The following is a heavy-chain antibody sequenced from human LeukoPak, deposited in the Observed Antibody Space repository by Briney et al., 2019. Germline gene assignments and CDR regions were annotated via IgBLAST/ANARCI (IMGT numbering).Heavy chain of an antibody. CDR1: GFTFSSYW. CDR2: ISGSGGST. V-gene: IGHV3-23*01. CDR3: AKVGSVAAAGTYHVDY. Sequence: SGGSLRLSCAASGFTFSSYWMSWVRQAPGKGLEWVSAISGSGGSTYYADSVKGRFTISRDNSKNTLYLQMNSLRAEDTAVYYCAKVGSVAAAGTYHVDYWGQGTLVTVSS. D-gene: IGHD6-13*01. J-gene: IGHJ4*02.